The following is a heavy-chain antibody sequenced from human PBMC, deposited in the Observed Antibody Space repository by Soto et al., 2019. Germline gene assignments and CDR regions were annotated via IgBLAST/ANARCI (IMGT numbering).Heavy chain of an antibody. Sequence: PGGSLRLSCAASGFTFSSYDMHWVRQATGKGLEWVSAIGTAGDTYYPGSVKGRFTISRENAKNSLYLQMNSLRAGDTAVYYCARTDYGDYAGFAFDIWGQGTMVTVSS. CDR3: ARTDYGDYAGFAFDI. D-gene: IGHD4-17*01. CDR2: IGTAGDT. J-gene: IGHJ3*02. CDR1: GFTFSSYD. V-gene: IGHV3-13*01.